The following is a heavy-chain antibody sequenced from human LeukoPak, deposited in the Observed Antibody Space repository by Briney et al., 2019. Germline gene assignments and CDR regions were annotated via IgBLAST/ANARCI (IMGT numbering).Heavy chain of an antibody. CDR1: GDSISSYY. J-gene: IGHJ4*02. V-gene: IGHV4-59*12. CDR3: ARGGVYFDY. Sequence: SETLSLTCTVSGDSISSYYWSWIRQPPGKGLEWIGYIFNSGSTNYNPSLKSRVTISVDTSKNQFSLSLSSVTAADTAVYYCARGGVYFDYWGQGTLVTVSS. CDR2: IFNSGST.